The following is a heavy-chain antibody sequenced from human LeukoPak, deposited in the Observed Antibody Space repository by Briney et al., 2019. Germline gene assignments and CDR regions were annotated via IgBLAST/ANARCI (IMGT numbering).Heavy chain of an antibody. CDR3: TTTTTVLTGF. D-gene: IGHD4-11*01. J-gene: IGHJ4*02. Sequence: GGSLRLSCVASEFTFSSYNMNWVRQAPGRGLEWVGRSKTHGDTTQYAAPVKGRFTISRDDSKNTLYLQMNSLKTEDTAVYYCTTTTTVLTGFWGQGTLVSVSS. CDR1: EFTFSSYN. CDR2: SKTHGDTT. V-gene: IGHV3-15*01.